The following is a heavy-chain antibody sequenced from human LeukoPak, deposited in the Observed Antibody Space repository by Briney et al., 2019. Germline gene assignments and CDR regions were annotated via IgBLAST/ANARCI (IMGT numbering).Heavy chain of an antibody. CDR2: ISSSSSYT. D-gene: IGHD3-22*01. CDR3: ARHGTMIVVDPFDY. J-gene: IGHJ4*02. CDR1: GFTFSDYY. V-gene: IGHV3-11*03. Sequence: TGGSLRLSCAASGFTFSDYYMSCIRQAPGKGLEWVSYISSSSSYTNYADSVKGRFTISRDNAKNSLYLQMNSLRAEDTAVYYCARHGTMIVVDPFDYWGQGTLVTVSS.